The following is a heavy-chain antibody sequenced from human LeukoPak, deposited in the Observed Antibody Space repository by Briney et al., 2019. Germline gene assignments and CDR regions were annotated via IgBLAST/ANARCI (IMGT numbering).Heavy chain of an antibody. CDR1: GGSFSGYY. D-gene: IGHD4-23*01. V-gene: IGHV4-34*01. CDR3: ARADDYGGNTLDY. CDR2: INHSGST. J-gene: IGHJ4*02. Sequence: SSETLSLTCAVYGGSFSGYYWSWIRQPPGKGLEWIGEINHSGSTNYNPSLKSRVTISVDTSKNQFSLKLSSVTAADTAVYYCARADDYGGNTLDYWGQGTLVTVSS.